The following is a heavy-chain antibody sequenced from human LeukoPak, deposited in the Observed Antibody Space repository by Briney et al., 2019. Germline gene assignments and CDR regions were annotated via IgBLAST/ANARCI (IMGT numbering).Heavy chain of an antibody. CDR2: ISWNSGSI. V-gene: IGHV3-9*03. CDR3: AKDSDYYGSGSIDY. J-gene: IGHJ4*02. D-gene: IGHD3-10*01. Sequence: GGSLRLSCAASGFTFDDYAMHWVRQAPGKGLEWVSGISWNSGSIGYADSVKGRFTISRDNAKNSLYLQMNSLRAEDMALYYCAKDSDYYGSGSIDYWGQGTLVTVSS. CDR1: GFTFDDYA.